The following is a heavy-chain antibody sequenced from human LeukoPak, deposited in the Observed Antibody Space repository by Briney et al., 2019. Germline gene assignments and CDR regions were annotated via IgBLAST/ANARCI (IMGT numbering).Heavy chain of an antibody. J-gene: IGHJ4*02. D-gene: IGHD6-13*01. CDR1: GGSISNYY. Sequence: SETLSLTCTISGGSISNYYWSWIRQPPGKGLEWIGYIYYSGSAKYNPSLKSRVTISVDTSKNQFSLKLSSVTAGDTAVYYCARAPGIAAAGTHFDFWGQGTLVTVSS. V-gene: IGHV4-59*01. CDR3: ARAPGIAAAGTHFDF. CDR2: IYYSGSA.